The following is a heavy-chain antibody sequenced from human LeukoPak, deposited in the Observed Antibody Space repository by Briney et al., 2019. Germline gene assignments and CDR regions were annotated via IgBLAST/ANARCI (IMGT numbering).Heavy chain of an antibody. V-gene: IGHV4-59*01. CDR1: GGSMSTYY. J-gene: IGHJ4*02. D-gene: IGHD1-14*01. Sequence: AETLTLTCTVSGGSMSTYYWTWIRQPPGKGLEWIGFIYYTGSTNYNPSLKSRVTISVDTSKNQFSLKLSSVTAADTAVYYCAGMRITTPTVRTLDYWGQGTLVTACS. CDR2: IYYTGST. CDR3: AGMRITTPTVRTLDY.